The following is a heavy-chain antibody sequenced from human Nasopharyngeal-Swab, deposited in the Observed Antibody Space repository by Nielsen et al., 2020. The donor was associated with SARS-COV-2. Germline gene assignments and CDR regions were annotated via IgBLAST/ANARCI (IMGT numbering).Heavy chain of an antibody. J-gene: IGHJ5*02. Sequence: VRQMPGKGLEWMGIIYPGDSDTRYSPSFQGQVTISADKSISTAYLQWSSLKALDTAMYYCARARPVYYYGSGSYFDGWGWFDPWGQGTLVTVSS. CDR2: IYPGDSDT. V-gene: IGHV5-51*01. CDR3: ARARPVYYYGSGSYFDGWGWFDP. D-gene: IGHD3-10*01.